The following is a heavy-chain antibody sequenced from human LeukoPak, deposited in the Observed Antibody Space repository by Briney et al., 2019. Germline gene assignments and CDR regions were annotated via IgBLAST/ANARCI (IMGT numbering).Heavy chain of an antibody. D-gene: IGHD6-13*01. CDR1: GFTFSSYA. CDR2: ISTSGGST. V-gene: IGHV3-23*01. J-gene: IGHJ1*01. Sequence: PGGSLRLSCAASGFTFSSYAMSWVRQAPGKGLEWVSAISTSGGSTYYVDSVKGRFTISRDNAKNSLYLQMNSLRAEDTALYYWARSQGESSSWYLTYSPAEYFQHWGQGTLVTVSS. CDR3: ARSQGESSSWYLTYSPAEYFQH.